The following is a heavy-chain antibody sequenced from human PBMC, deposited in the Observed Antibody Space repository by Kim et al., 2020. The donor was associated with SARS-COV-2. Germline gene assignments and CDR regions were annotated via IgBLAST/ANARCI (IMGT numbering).Heavy chain of an antibody. CDR1: GFTFSTYA. Sequence: GGSLRLSCAASGFTFSTYAMSWARQAPGKGPEWVSGIGGSGGTTYYSDSVRGRFTISRDNFKNTVYLQMDNLTSEDAAISYCAKCLLGSHGALDHWGQG. CDR3: AKCLLGSHGALDH. CDR2: IGGSGGTT. V-gene: IGHV3-23*01. J-gene: IGHJ4*02. D-gene: IGHD1-26*01.